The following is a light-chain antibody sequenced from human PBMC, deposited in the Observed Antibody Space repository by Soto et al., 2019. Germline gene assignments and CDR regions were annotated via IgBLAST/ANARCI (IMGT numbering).Light chain of an antibody. V-gene: IGKV3-11*01. CDR2: EAS. J-gene: IGKJ4*01. Sequence: EIVLTQSPATLSLSPGERATLSCRASQSVSTYLAWYQQKPGQTPRLLIYEASKRATGIPARFSGSGSGTDFTLTISSLEPEDFAVYYCQHRRNWPLTFGGGTQVEIK. CDR1: QSVSTY. CDR3: QHRRNWPLT.